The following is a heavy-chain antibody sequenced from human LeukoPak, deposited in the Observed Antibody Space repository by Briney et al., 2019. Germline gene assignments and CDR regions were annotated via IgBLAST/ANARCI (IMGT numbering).Heavy chain of an antibody. J-gene: IGHJ4*02. V-gene: IGHV3-23*01. CDR2: TSGSAGST. CDR3: AKGSYYDSSGSFYFDY. D-gene: IGHD3-22*01. Sequence: GGSLRLSCAASGFTFSSYAMSWVRQAPGKGLEWVSGTSGSAGSTYYADSVKGRFTISRDNSKNTLYLQMNSLRAEDTAVYYCAKGSYYDSSGSFYFDYWGQGTLVTVSS. CDR1: GFTFSSYA.